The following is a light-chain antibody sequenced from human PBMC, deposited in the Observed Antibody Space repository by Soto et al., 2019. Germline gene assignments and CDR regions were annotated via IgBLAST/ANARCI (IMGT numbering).Light chain of an antibody. CDR3: GSYTRSTTLVV. CDR2: AVN. V-gene: IGLV2-14*01. Sequence: QSALTQPASVSGSPGQSITISCTGTSSDVGAYNYVSWYQQPPGKAPKLIIYAVNNRPSGVSDPFSGSKSGNTASLTISGLQAEDEADYYCGSYTRSTTLVVFGGGTKLTVL. J-gene: IGLJ3*02. CDR1: SSDVGAYNY.